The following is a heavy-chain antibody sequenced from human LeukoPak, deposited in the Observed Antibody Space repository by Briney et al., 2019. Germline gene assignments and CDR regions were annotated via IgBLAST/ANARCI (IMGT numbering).Heavy chain of an antibody. V-gene: IGHV3-30-3*02. CDR2: ISYDGSNK. CDR1: GFTFSSYA. J-gene: IGHJ6*02. Sequence: GRSLRLSCAASGFTFSSYAMHWVRQVPGKGLEWVAVISYDGSNKYYADSVKGRFTISRDNSKNTLYLQMSSLRGEDTAVYYCAKNYESGRGVPYGMDVWGQGTTVTVSS. CDR3: AKNYESGRGVPYGMDV. D-gene: IGHD3-10*01.